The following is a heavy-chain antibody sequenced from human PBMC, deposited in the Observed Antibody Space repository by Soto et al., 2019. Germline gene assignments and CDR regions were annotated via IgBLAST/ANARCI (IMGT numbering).Heavy chain of an antibody. CDR1: GASMYRSGYY. D-gene: IGHD2-15*01. CDR2: IDYNGVT. CDR3: GKMLVGATGHTASDS. Sequence: QVQLQQSGPGLVKHSGTLALPCTVPGASMYRSGYYWGWIRQPPGRGPELLGNIDYNGVTYPNPSLKSRVTISRDTSKNQFSLKVTSVTDADTALYHCGKMLVGATGHTASDSWGPGTLVAVSS. J-gene: IGHJ4*02. V-gene: IGHV4-39*01.